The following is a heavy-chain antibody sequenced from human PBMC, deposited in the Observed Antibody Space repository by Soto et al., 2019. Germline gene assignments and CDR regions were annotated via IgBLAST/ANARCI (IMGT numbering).Heavy chain of an antibody. J-gene: IGHJ4*02. CDR2: INHSGST. D-gene: IGHD4-17*01. CDR3: ARGHDYGDYVVDY. V-gene: IGHV4-34*01. CDR1: GGSFSGYY. Sequence: PSETLSLTCAVYGGSFSGYYWSWIRQPPGKGLEWIGEINHSGSTNYNPSLKSRVTISVDTSKNQFSLKLSSVTAADTAVYYCARGHDYGDYVVDYWGQGTLVTVSS.